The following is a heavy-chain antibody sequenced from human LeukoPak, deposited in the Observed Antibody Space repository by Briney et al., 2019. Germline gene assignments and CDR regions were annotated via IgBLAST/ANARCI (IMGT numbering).Heavy chain of an antibody. CDR2: TFYRSKWNN. CDR1: GDSVSSNSAA. V-gene: IGHV6-1*01. CDR3: ARDARTTVSTGAYFMEV. D-gene: IGHD4-17*01. J-gene: IGHJ6*03. Sequence: SQTLSLTCAISGDSVSSNSAAWSWIRQSPTRGLEWLGRTFYRSKWNNDYAVFVKSRIAINADTSKNQFSLQLNSVTPEGTAVYYCARDARTTVSTGAYFMEVWGKGTTVTVSS.